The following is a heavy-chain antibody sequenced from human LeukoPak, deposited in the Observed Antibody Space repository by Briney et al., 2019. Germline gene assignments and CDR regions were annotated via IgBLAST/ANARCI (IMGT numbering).Heavy chain of an antibody. CDR2: INSDGSST. V-gene: IGHV3-74*01. CDR3: ARDCGGDCHGGFDY. J-gene: IGHJ4*02. Sequence: GGSLRLSCAASGFTFSSYWMHWVRQAPGKGLVWVSRINSDGSSTSYADSVKGRFTISRDDAKNTLYLQMNSLRAEDTAVYYCARDCGGDCHGGFDYWGQGTLVTVSS. D-gene: IGHD2-21*02. CDR1: GFTFSSYW.